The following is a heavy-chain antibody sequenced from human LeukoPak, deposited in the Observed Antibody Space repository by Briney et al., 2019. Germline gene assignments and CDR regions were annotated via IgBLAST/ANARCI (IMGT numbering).Heavy chain of an antibody. J-gene: IGHJ6*03. CDR1: GFTFSSYA. V-gene: IGHV3-23*01. D-gene: IGHD2-21*01. Sequence: GGSLRLSCAASGFTFSSYAMSWVRQAPGKGLEWVSAISGSGGSTYYADSVKGRFTISRDNSKNTLYLQMNSLRAEDTAVYYCAKGGPGVVVIAYYYYYMDVWGKGTTVTVSS. CDR3: AKGGPGVVVIAYYYYYMDV. CDR2: ISGSGGST.